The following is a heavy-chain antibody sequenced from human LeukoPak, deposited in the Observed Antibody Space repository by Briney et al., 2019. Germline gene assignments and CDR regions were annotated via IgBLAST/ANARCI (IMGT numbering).Heavy chain of an antibody. D-gene: IGHD3-10*01. CDR1: GYTFTGYY. J-gene: IGHJ5*02. Sequence: ASVKVSCKASGYTFTGYYMHWVRQAPGQGLEWTGWINPNSGGTNYAQKFQGRVTMTRDTSISTAYMELSRLRSDDTAVYYCARGKRNYYGSGSYYNGGWGGNWFDPWGQGTLVTVSS. CDR2: INPNSGGT. V-gene: IGHV1-2*02. CDR3: ARGKRNYYGSGSYYNGGWGGNWFDP.